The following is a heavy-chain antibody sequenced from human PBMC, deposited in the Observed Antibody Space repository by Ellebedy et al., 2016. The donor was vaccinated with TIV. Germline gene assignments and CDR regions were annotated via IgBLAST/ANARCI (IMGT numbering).Heavy chain of an antibody. CDR1: GFTFSSYS. V-gene: IGHV3-48*02. CDR2: ISSGSATI. Sequence: GGSLRLSXAASGFTFSSYSMAWVRQAPGKGLEWVSYISSGSATIYYADSVKGRFTISRDNAKNSLYLQMNSLRDEDSAVYYCARLNLKFPIYYFDHWGQGTLVTVSA. J-gene: IGHJ4*02. CDR3: ARLNLKFPIYYFDH.